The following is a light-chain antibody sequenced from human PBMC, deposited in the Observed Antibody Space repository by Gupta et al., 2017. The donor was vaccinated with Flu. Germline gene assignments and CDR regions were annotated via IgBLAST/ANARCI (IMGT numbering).Light chain of an antibody. CDR2: LGS. CDR3: KQALQTPWT. Sequence: DIVMTQSPLSLPVTPGEPASISCRSSQSLLHSNGYKYFDWYLQKPGQSPQLLIYLGSNRASGVPDRFSGSGPGTDFTLKISSVEADDVGVYFCKQALQTPWTFGQGTKVEIK. V-gene: IGKV2-28*01. J-gene: IGKJ1*01. CDR1: QSLLHSNGYKY.